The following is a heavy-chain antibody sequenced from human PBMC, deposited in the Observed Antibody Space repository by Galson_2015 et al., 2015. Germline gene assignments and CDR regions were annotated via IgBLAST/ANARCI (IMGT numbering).Heavy chain of an antibody. D-gene: IGHD3-10*01. J-gene: IGHJ6*02. CDR1: GYSFTSYW. Sequence: QSGAEVIKPGESLQISCKGSGYSFTSYWIGWVRQMPGKGLEWMGIIYPGDSDTRYSPTFQGQVTISADKSISTAYLQWSSLKASATAMYYCARLWFGEPGDYGMDVWGQGTPVTVSS. V-gene: IGHV5-51*01. CDR2: IYPGDSDT. CDR3: ARLWFGEPGDYGMDV.